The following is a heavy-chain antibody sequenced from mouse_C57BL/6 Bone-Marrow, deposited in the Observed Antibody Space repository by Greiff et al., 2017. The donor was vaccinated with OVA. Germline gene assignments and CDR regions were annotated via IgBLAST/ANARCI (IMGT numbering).Heavy chain of an antibody. D-gene: IGHD2-4*01. Sequence: EVMLVESGAELVKPGASVKLSCTASGFNIKDTYMHWVKQRPEQGLEWIGRIDPANGNTKYDPKFQGKATITADTSSNTAYLQLSSLTSEDTAVYYCARSRDYDIAYWGQGTLVTVSA. CDR3: ARSRDYDIAY. V-gene: IGHV14-3*02. J-gene: IGHJ3*01. CDR1: GFNIKDTY. CDR2: IDPANGNT.